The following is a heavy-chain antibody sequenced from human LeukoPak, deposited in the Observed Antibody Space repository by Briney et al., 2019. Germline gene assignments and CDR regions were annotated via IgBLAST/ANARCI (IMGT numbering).Heavy chain of an antibody. D-gene: IGHD1-1*01. J-gene: IGHJ6*03. CDR1: GYTFTSYD. Sequence: ASVKVSCKASGYTFTSYDINWVRQATGQGLEWMGWMNPNSGNTGYAQKFQGRVTITRNTSISTAYMELSSLRSEDTAVYYCARWAGTTSDYYYMDVWGKGTTVTVSS. CDR3: ARWAGTTSDYYYMDV. V-gene: IGHV1-8*03. CDR2: MNPNSGNT.